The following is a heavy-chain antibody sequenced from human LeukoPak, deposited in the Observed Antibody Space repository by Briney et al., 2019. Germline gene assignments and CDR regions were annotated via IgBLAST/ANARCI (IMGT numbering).Heavy chain of an antibody. V-gene: IGHV3-33*01. J-gene: IGHJ3*02. CDR1: GFTSSSYG. CDR2: IWYDGSNK. CDR3: ARDREVRGVNAFDI. Sequence: PGRSLRLSCAASGFTSSSYGMHWVRQAPGKGLEWVAVIWYDGSNKYYADSVKGRFTISRDNSKNTLYLQMNSLRAEDTAVYYCARDREVRGVNAFDIWSQGTMVTVSS. D-gene: IGHD3-10*01.